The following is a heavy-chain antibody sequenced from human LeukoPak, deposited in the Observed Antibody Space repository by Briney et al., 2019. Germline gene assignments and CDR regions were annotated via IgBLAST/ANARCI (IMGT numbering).Heavy chain of an antibody. D-gene: IGHD3-22*01. CDR1: GFAFSSHA. CDR3: ARGAYYYED. V-gene: IGHV3-23*01. J-gene: IGHJ4*02. CDR2: ITDSGGNR. Sequence: PGGSLRLSCAASGFAFSSHAMSWVRQAPGKGLEWVSAITDSGGNRQYTDSVKGRFTISRDNAKNSLYLQMNSLRAEDTAVYYCARGAYYYEDWGQGTLVTVSS.